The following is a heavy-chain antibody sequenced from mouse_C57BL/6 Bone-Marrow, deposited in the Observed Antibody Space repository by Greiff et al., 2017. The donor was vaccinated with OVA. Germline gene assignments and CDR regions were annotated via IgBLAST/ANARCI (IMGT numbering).Heavy chain of an antibody. J-gene: IGHJ2*01. CDR1: GYTFTSYW. D-gene: IGHD1-1*01. CDR2: IHPNSGST. Sequence: QVQLQQPGAELVKPGASVKLSCKASGYTFTSYWMHWVKQRPGQGLEWIGMIHPNSGSTNYNEKFKRKATLTVDKYSITAYMQLSSLTSEDSAVYYCARVEVEGDYWGQGTTLTVSS. V-gene: IGHV1-64*01. CDR3: ARVEVEGDY.